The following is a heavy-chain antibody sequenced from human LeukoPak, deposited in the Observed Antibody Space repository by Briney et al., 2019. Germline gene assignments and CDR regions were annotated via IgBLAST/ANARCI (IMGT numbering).Heavy chain of an antibody. CDR2: VTGNSNYI. D-gene: IGHD3-3*01. J-gene: IGHJ5*01. CDR1: GFTFNSYT. V-gene: IGHV3-21*01. Sequence: SGGSLRLSCEASGFTFNSYTMNWVRQSPGKGLEWISSVTGNSNYIFYADSVKGRFTISRDNANNSLSLQMNNLRVEDTAVYYCARDSVRFWGNNWFTSWAKGTLVSVSS. CDR3: ARDSVRFWGNNWFTS.